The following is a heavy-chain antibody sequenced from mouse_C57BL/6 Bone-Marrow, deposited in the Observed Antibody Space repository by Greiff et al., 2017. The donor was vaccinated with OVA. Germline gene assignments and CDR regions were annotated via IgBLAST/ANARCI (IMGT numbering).Heavy chain of an antibody. D-gene: IGHD1-1*01. Sequence: EVKVVESGAELVRPGASVKLSCTASGFNIKDYYMHWVKQRPEQGLEWIGRIDPEDGDTEYAPKFQGKATLTADPSSNTAYLHLSSLTSEDTAVYYCTTFYGSPFAYWGQGTLVTVSA. CDR2: IDPEDGDT. CDR3: TTFYGSPFAY. CDR1: GFNIKDYY. V-gene: IGHV14-1*01. J-gene: IGHJ3*01.